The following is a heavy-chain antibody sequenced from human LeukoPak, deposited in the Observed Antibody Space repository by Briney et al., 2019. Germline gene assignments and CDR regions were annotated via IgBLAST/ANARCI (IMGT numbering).Heavy chain of an antibody. Sequence: ASVKVSCKASGYTFTSYYMHWVRQAPGQGLEWMGIINPSGGSTSYAQKFQGRVTMTRDTSTSTVYMELSSLRSEDTAVYYCARVFGVGAREYYYYYYMDVWGKGTTVTVSS. CDR1: GYTFTSYY. CDR3: ARVFGVGAREYYYYYYMDV. CDR2: INPSGGST. D-gene: IGHD1-26*01. J-gene: IGHJ6*03. V-gene: IGHV1-46*01.